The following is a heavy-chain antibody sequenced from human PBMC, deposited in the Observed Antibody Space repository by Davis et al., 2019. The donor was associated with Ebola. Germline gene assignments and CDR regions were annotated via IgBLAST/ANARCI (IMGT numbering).Heavy chain of an antibody. CDR3: ARTGGGNYYDSSAYFSLLHVDS. V-gene: IGHV1-18*01. J-gene: IGHJ4*02. CDR2: DSGFHGSA. D-gene: IGHD3-22*01. Sequence: ASVTVSCKASGYNLGTYGVTWLRQAPGPGLEWMGYDSGFHGSAISAHVSQGRVAMTADTSTNTAYMELTSLTSGDTVVYFCARTGGGNYYDSSAYFSLLHVDSWSQGTLVTVSS. CDR1: GYNLGTYG.